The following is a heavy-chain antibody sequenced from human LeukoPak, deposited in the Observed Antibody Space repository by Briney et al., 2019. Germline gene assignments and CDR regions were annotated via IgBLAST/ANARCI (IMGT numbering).Heavy chain of an antibody. J-gene: IGHJ6*03. CDR2: INPNSGGT. Sequence: GASVKVSCKASGYTFTGYYMHWVRQAPGQGLEWMGWINPNSGGTNYAQKFQGRVTMTRDTSISTAYMELSRLRSDDTAVYYCARGKVAAAGHSSNYYYYMDVWGKGTTVTVSS. V-gene: IGHV1-2*02. CDR1: GYTFTGYY. CDR3: ARGKVAAAGHSSNYYYYMDV. D-gene: IGHD6-13*01.